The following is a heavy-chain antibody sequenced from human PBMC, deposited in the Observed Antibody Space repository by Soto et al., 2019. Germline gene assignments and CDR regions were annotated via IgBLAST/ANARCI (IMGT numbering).Heavy chain of an antibody. CDR3: TSRRDWTAADPFDY. D-gene: IGHD2-2*01. J-gene: IGHJ4*02. V-gene: IGHV3-73*01. Sequence: PGESLKISCAASVFIFSESAMHWVRQASGKGLEWVGRIRNKDNNYATAYTASVKGRFTISRDDSKNTVYLQMNSLKIDDTAVYYCTSRRDWTAADPFDYWGLGTLVTVSS. CDR1: VFIFSESA. CDR2: IRNKDNNYAT.